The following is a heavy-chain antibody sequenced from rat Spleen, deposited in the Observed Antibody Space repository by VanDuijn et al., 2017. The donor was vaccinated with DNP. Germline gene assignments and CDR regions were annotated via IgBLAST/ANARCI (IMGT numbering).Heavy chain of an antibody. V-gene: IGHV2-6*01. J-gene: IGHJ2*01. CDR3: ARSDYSDGTYYYGYFDY. CDR1: GFSLTDYS. D-gene: IGHD1-12*02. Sequence: QVQLKESGPGLVQPSQTLSLTCTVSGFSLTDYSVAWLRQPPGKGLEWVAAMSNGGNTYYNSVLRSRLSISRDTFRNQVFLKMNSLQTEDTAMYFCARSDYSDGTYYYGYFDYWGQGVMVTVSS. CDR2: MSNGGNT.